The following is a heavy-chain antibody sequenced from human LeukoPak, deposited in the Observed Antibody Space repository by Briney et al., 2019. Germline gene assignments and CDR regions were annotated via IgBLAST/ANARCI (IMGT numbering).Heavy chain of an antibody. D-gene: IGHD6-19*01. CDR1: GYTFTGYY. CDR3: ARNRYSSGWGRYYYYYMDV. V-gene: IGHV1-2*02. Sequence: ASVKVSCKASGYTFTGYYMHWVRQAPGQGLEWMGWINPNSGGTNYAQKFQGRVTMTRDTSISTAYMELSRLRSDDTAVYYCARNRYSSGWGRYYYYYMDVWGKGTTVTVSS. CDR2: INPNSGGT. J-gene: IGHJ6*03.